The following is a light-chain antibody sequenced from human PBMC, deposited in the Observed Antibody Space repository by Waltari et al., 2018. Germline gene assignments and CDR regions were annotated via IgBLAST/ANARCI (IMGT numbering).Light chain of an antibody. V-gene: IGLV2-8*01. CDR2: EVT. CDR1: NSDVGAYNY. CDR3: SSYAHNNHFV. Sequence: QSVLTQPPSATGSPGQSVTISCTGTNSDVGAYNYVSWYQQHPVKVPKLLIYEVTKRPSGVPDRFSGPKSGNTASLTVSGLQADDEADYYCSSYAHNNHFVFGTGTKVTVL. J-gene: IGLJ1*01.